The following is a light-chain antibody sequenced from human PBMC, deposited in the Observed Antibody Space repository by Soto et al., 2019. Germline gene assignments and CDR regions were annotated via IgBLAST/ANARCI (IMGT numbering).Light chain of an antibody. V-gene: IGKV1-9*01. CDR3: QQFNAYPVT. CDR2: GAS. J-gene: IGKJ4*01. Sequence: DIQLTQSPSFLSASVGDRVTSSCRASQGISDDLAWYQQKPGKAPKLLIYGASTLQSGVPSRFSGSASGTEVTLTISSLQPEDFATYFCQQFNAYPVTFGGGTKLEIK. CDR1: QGISDD.